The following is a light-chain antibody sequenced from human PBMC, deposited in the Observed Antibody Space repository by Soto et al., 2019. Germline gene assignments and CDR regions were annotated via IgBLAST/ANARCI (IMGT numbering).Light chain of an antibody. CDR3: CAYAGSYTFI. CDR2: DVS. Sequence: QSALTQPRSVSGSPGQSVTISCTGTSSDIGGYNYVSWYQQQPGKAPKLIIYDVSKRPSGVPDRFSGSKSGNTASLTISGLQAEDETDYYCCAYAGSYTFIFGGGTKLTVL. J-gene: IGLJ2*01. V-gene: IGLV2-11*01. CDR1: SSDIGGYNY.